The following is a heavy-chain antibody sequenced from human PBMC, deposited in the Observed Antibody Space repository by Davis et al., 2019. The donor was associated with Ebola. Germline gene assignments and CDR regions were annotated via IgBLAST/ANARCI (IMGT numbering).Heavy chain of an antibody. CDR3: ARIVAGTYWYLDL. Sequence: PSETLSLTCAVHGGSFSGYYWSWIRQPPGKGLEWIGEINHSGSTDYKLSLKTRLTISLDTSQNQFSLKLRSVTAADTSVYYCARIVAGTYWYLDLWGRGTLVTVSS. J-gene: IGHJ2*01. CDR2: INHSGST. V-gene: IGHV4-34*01. D-gene: IGHD1-14*01. CDR1: GGSFSGYY.